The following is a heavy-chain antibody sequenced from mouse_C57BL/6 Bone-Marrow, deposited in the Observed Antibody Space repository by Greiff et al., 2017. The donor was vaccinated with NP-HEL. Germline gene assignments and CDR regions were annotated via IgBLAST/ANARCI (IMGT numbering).Heavy chain of an antibody. CDR1: GYTFTDYY. Sequence: VQLQQSGPELVKPGASVKISCKASGYTFTDYYMNWVKLSPGQSLEWIGDIIPNNGGTSYTQKFKGKATLTVDKSSGTAYMELRSLTSEDSAVYYCARAPYYDYDGAMDYWGQGTSVTVSS. J-gene: IGHJ4*01. CDR2: IIPNNGGT. V-gene: IGHV1-26*01. D-gene: IGHD2-4*01. CDR3: ARAPYYDYDGAMDY.